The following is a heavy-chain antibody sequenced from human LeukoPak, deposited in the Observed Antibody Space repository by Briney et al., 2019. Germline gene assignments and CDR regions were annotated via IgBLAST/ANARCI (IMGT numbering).Heavy chain of an antibody. CDR1: GFTFSSYS. D-gene: IGHD2-2*01. CDR3: ASAGYCGSTSCYRGGY. Sequence: GGSLRLSCAASGFTFSSYSMNWVRQAPGKGLEWVSYISSSSSTIYYADSVKGRFTISRDNAKNSLYLQMNSLRAEDTAVYYCASAGYCGSTSCYRGGYWGQGTLVTVSS. V-gene: IGHV3-48*01. J-gene: IGHJ4*02. CDR2: ISSSSSTI.